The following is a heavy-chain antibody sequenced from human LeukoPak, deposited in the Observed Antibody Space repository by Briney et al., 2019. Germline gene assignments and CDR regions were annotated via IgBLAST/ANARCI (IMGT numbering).Heavy chain of an antibody. J-gene: IGHJ4*02. CDR3: ARGLYSYDY. CDR2: ISYSGSPI. D-gene: IGHD3-16*01. Sequence: KSGRSLRLSCGASGFRFSDYYMAWLRQAPGKRLEWISYISYSGSPIDYADCRKGRFTISRDNAKNSLYLQMDSLRVEDTAVYYCARGLYSYDYWGQGTLVTVSS. V-gene: IGHV3-11*04. CDR1: GFRFSDYY.